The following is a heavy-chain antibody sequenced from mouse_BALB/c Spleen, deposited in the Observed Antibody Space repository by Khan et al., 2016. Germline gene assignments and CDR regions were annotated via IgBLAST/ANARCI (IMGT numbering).Heavy chain of an antibody. CDR1: GYTFSNYW. J-gene: IGHJ4*01. Sequence: QVRLQQSGAELMKPGASVKISCKATGYTFSNYWIEWVKQRPGHGLEWIGDILPGSGYSNSNENFKGKATFTADASSNTAYMQLISLTSEDSAVYFWARAWYSVDYWGQGTSVTVSS. CDR3: ARAWYSVDY. V-gene: IGHV1-9*01. CDR2: ILPGSGYS.